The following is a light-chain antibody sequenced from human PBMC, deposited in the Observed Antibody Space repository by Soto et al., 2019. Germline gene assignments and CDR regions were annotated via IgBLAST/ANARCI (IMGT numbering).Light chain of an antibody. CDR3: QQYYSTPYT. CDR1: QSVLYSSNNKNY. V-gene: IGKV4-1*01. J-gene: IGKJ2*01. CDR2: WAS. Sequence: DIVMTQSPDSLAVSLGERATINCKSSQSVLYSSNNKNYLAWYQQKPGQPPKLLFYWASTRDSGVPDRFSASGSGTDFTLTISSLQAKDVAVYYCQQYYSTPYTFGQGTKLELK.